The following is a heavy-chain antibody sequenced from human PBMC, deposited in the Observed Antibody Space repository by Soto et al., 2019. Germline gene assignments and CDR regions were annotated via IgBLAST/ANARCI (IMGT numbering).Heavy chain of an antibody. CDR1: GGSISRGNYF. CDR3: ARAAGDYRDYPFYFDY. Sequence: QVQLQESGPGLVKPSQTLSLTCTVSGGSISRGNYFWSWIRQHPGKGLEWIGYIYYSGSTYYNPSLKTRVTTSVDTSAIQFSLKLSSVTAADTAVYYCARAAGDYRDYPFYFDYWGQGTLVTVSS. CDR2: IYYSGST. D-gene: IGHD4-17*01. J-gene: IGHJ4*02. V-gene: IGHV4-31*03.